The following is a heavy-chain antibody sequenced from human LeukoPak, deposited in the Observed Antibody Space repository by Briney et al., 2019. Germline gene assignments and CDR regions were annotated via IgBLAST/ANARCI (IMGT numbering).Heavy chain of an antibody. CDR2: IYYSGNT. CDR1: GGSISYYY. V-gene: IGHV4-59*12. Sequence: SESLSLTCTVSGGSISYYYWSWIRQSPGKGLEWIGYIYYSGNTNYNPSLKSRVTVSMDKSKNQFSLKVNSVTAADTAIYYCARYLYCYLDVWGTGTTVTVSS. CDR3: ARYLYCYLDV. J-gene: IGHJ6*03.